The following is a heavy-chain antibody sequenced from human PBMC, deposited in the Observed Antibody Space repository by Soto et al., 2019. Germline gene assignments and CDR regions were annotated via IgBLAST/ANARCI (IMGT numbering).Heavy chain of an antibody. CDR2: LNTYGNT. J-gene: IGHJ5*02. CDR1: GGSISSYR. Sequence: HVQLQESGPGLVRPSETLSLTCTVSGGSISSYRWSWIRQPAGKGLEWIGRLNTYGNTHYNPSLKSRVTVSVDTSRNQFFLTLRSVTAGDSAVYHCGRESGETWDYEASWGQGTPVTVSS. D-gene: IGHD1-7*01. CDR3: GRESGETWDYEAS. V-gene: IGHV4-4*07.